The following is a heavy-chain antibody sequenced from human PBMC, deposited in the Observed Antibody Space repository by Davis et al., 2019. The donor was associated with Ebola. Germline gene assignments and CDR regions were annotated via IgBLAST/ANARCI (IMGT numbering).Heavy chain of an antibody. Sequence: GESLKISCAASGFTFSSYSMNWARQAPGRGLEWVSAVNSAGTYTYYADSVKGRFTIFRDTSTVYLQMNSLRAEDTAVYYCAKDPSSGGDYWGQGTLVTVSS. CDR2: VNSAGTYT. V-gene: IGHV3-NL1*01. CDR3: AKDPSSGGDY. J-gene: IGHJ4*02. CDR1: GFTFSSYS. D-gene: IGHD6-25*01.